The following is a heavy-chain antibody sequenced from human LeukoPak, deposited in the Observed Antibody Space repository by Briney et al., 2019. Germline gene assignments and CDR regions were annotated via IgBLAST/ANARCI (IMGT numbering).Heavy chain of an antibody. CDR1: GFTVSSNY. Sequence: GGSLRLSCAASGFTVSSNYMSWVRQAPGKGLEWVSGISWNSGSIGYADSVKGRFTISRDNAKNSLYLQMNSLRAEDTAVYYCASNIAAAATGYFDYWGQGTLVTVSS. CDR2: ISWNSGSI. V-gene: IGHV3-20*04. D-gene: IGHD6-13*01. J-gene: IGHJ4*02. CDR3: ASNIAAAATGYFDY.